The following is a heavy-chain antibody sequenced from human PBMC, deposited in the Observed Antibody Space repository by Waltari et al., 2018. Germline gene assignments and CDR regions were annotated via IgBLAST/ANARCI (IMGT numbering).Heavy chain of an antibody. CDR1: GFTVRTNF. D-gene: IGHD5-18*01. V-gene: IGHV3-53*01. CDR2: IYSGGNT. J-gene: IGHJ2*01. CDR3: ARDFRRYSYGHYWYFDL. Sequence: EVQLVESGGNLIQPGGSLRLSCAASGFTVRTNFISWVRQAPGKGLEWVSIIYSGGNTYYAGSVKGRFTISRDNAKNSLYLQMNSLRAEDTALYHCARDFRRYSYGHYWYFDLWGRGTLVTVSS.